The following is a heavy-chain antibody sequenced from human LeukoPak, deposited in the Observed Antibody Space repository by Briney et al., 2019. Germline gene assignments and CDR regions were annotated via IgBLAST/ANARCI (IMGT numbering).Heavy chain of an antibody. CDR2: ISYDGSNK. CDR1: GFTFSSYA. CDR3: ARDRSGSYSRDY. D-gene: IGHD1-26*01. Sequence: GGSLRLSCAASGFTFSSYAMHWVRQAPGKGLEWVAVISYDGSNKYYADSVKGRFTISRDSFNNTLYLQMNSLRPDDSAVYYCARDRSGSYSRDYWGQGTLVTVSS. V-gene: IGHV3-30-3*01. J-gene: IGHJ4*02.